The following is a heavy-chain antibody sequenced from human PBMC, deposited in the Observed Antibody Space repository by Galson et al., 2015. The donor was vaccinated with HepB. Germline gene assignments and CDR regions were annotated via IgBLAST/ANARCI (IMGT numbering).Heavy chain of an antibody. V-gene: IGHV3-30*04. CDR1: GFTFSSYA. CDR2: ISYDGSNK. Sequence: SLRLSCAASGFTFSSYAMHWVRQAPGKGLEWVAVISYDGSNKYYADSVKGRFTISRDNSKNTLYLQMNSLRAEDTAVYYCARENYLPYEYSSSWYVFDYWGQGTLVTVSS. J-gene: IGHJ4*02. CDR3: ARENYLPYEYSSSWYVFDY. D-gene: IGHD6-13*01.